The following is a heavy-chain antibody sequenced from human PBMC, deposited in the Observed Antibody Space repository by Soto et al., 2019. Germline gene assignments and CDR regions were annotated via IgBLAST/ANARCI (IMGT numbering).Heavy chain of an antibody. CDR1: GFTFSSYG. CDR2: IWYDGSNK. J-gene: IGHJ6*02. Sequence: QVQLVESGGGVVQPGRSLRLSCAASGFTFSSYGMHWFRQAPGKGLEWVAVIWYDGSNKYYADSVKGRFTISRDNSKNTLYLQMNSLRAEDTAVYYCARRKDYGDYYYYGMDVWGQGTTVTVSS. V-gene: IGHV3-33*01. CDR3: ARRKDYGDYYYYGMDV. D-gene: IGHD4-17*01.